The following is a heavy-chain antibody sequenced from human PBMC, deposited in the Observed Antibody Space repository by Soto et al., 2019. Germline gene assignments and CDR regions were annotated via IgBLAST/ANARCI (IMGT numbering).Heavy chain of an antibody. Sequence: PGGSLRLSCAASGFTFSDYYMSWIRQAPGKGLEWVSYISSSGSTIYYADSVKGRFTISRDNAKNSLYLQMNSLRAEDTAVYYCARDATVTTHYYYYYMDVWGKGTTVTVSS. CDR1: GFTFSDYY. D-gene: IGHD4-17*01. J-gene: IGHJ6*03. CDR2: ISSSGSTI. CDR3: ARDATVTTHYYYYYMDV. V-gene: IGHV3-11*01.